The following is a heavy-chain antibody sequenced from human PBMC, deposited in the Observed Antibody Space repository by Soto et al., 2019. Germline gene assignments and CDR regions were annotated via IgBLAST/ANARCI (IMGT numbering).Heavy chain of an antibody. CDR2: ISTYDGNT. D-gene: IGHD2-15*01. V-gene: IGHV1-18*01. Sequence: RASVKVSCKASGYSFTIYGITWVRQAPGQGPEWMGWISTYDGNTNYAQNFQGRVSMARDTSTSTAYMELRSLRSDDTAVYYCARDRGRSCIGGTCPFDYWGQGTLVTVS. CDR3: ARDRGRSCIGGTCPFDY. J-gene: IGHJ4*02. CDR1: GYSFTIYG.